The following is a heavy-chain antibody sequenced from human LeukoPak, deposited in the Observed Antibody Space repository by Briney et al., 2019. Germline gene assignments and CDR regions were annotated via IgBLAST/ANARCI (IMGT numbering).Heavy chain of an antibody. CDR2: MSHNRGT. CDR3: ASYYASGVSAYNYYGRDV. V-gene: IGHV4-38-2*01. CDR1: GHFISTGYY. J-gene: IGHJ6*04. Sequence: SETLSLTCAVCGHFISTGYYWGWIRQPPGKGLEWIGSMSHNRGTYCKPSLKRRHTIPMDTSKHQISLRLTSVTAADTAVYYCASYYASGVSAYNYYGRDVWSKGTTVTVSS. D-gene: IGHD3-10*01.